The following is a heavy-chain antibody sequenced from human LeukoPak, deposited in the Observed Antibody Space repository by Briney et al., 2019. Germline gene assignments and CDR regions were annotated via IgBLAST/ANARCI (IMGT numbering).Heavy chain of an antibody. CDR2: MWYDGSSK. D-gene: IGHD2-2*01. J-gene: IGHJ4*02. CDR1: GITFSSYG. CDR3: ARDSCSSTSCYGGYSFDY. Sequence: GRSLRLSCAASGITFSSYGMHWVRQAPGKGLEGVAVMWYDGSSKYYADSVKGRFTLSRDNSKNTLYLQMNSMRAEDTAVYYCARDSCSSTSCYGGYSFDYWGQGTLVTVSS. V-gene: IGHV3-33*01.